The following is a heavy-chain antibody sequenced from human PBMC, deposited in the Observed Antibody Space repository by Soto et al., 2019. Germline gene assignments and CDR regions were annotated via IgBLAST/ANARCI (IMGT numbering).Heavy chain of an antibody. Sequence: RASVKVSCKASGYTFTGYYMHWVRQAPGQGLEWMGWINPNSGGTNYAQKFQGRVTMTRDTSISTAYMELSRLRSDDTAVYYCARGRWGSLLIWHPCMDVWGQGTTVTVSS. CDR1: GYTFTGYY. J-gene: IGHJ6*02. CDR3: ARGRWGSLLIWHPCMDV. CDR2: INPNSGGT. V-gene: IGHV1-2*02. D-gene: IGHD3-10*01.